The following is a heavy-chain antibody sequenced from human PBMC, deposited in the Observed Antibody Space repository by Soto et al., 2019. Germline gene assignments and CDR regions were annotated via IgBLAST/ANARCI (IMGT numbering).Heavy chain of an antibody. D-gene: IGHD3-22*01. CDR2: IYYTGSA. Sequence: QVQLQESGPGLVKPAETLSLTCTVSGDAISSGSYYWIWIRQPPGKGLEWIGFIYYTGSANYNASLRSRVTISVDTSKNQFSLLLNSVTAADTAKYFCASLDSSGQLEYWGQGSLVIVST. J-gene: IGHJ4*02. CDR3: ASLDSSGQLEY. CDR1: GDAISSGSYY. V-gene: IGHV4-61*01.